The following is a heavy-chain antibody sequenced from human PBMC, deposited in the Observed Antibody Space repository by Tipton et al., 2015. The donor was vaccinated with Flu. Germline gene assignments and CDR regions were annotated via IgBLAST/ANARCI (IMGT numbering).Heavy chain of an antibody. CDR1: GGSINNYF. Sequence: LSLTCTVSGGSINNYFWTWMRQSAGKGLEWIGRIYSTGEVGYNPSLKSRVTMSVDTSKNQFSLELSSVTAADTAVYFCARGLRGGTAAGGYENWFDPWGQGSLVTVSS. D-gene: IGHD6-13*01. J-gene: IGHJ5*02. V-gene: IGHV4-4*07. CDR2: IYSTGEV. CDR3: ARGLRGGTAAGGYENWFDP.